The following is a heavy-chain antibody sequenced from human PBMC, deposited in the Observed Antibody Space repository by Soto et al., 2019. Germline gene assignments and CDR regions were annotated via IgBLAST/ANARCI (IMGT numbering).Heavy chain of an antibody. CDR2: FDPEDGET. Sequence: GTSVKVSCKVSGYTLTELSMHWVRQAPGKGLEWMGGFDPEDGETIYAQKFQGRVTMTEDASTDTAYMELSSLRSEDTAVYYCALHYLLKTAGIAVSWFDPWGQGTLVTVSS. CDR3: ALHYLLKTAGIAVSWFDP. J-gene: IGHJ5*02. CDR1: GYTLTELS. V-gene: IGHV1-24*01. D-gene: IGHD6-13*01.